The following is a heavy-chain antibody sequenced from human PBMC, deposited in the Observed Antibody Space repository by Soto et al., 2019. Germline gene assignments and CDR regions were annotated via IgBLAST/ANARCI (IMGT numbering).Heavy chain of an antibody. CDR2: ISWDSGSS. J-gene: IGHJ6*02. D-gene: IGHD4-17*01. Sequence: EVQLVESGGGLVQPGRSLRLSCAASGFTFDDYAMHWVRQAPGKGLEWVSGISWDSGSSGYADSVTGRFTISRDNAKNSLYLQMNSLRTEDTAFYYCAKDLGYGDYEPYGMDVWGQGTPVTVSS. CDR3: AKDLGYGDYEPYGMDV. CDR1: GFTFDDYA. V-gene: IGHV3-9*01.